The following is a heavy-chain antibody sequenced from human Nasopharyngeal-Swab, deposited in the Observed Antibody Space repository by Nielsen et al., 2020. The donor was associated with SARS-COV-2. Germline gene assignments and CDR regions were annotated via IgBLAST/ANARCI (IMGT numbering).Heavy chain of an antibody. D-gene: IGHD6-19*01. CDR3: ARESSIAVAGAIFDY. V-gene: IGHV1-18*01. CDR2: ISAYNGNT. Sequence: ASVKVSCKASGFTFTNYGISWVGQAPGQGLEWMGWISAYNGNTNYAQKLQGRVTMTTDTSTSTAYMELRSLRSDDTAVYYCARESSIAVAGAIFDYWGQGTLGHRLI. J-gene: IGHJ4*02. CDR1: GFTFTNYG.